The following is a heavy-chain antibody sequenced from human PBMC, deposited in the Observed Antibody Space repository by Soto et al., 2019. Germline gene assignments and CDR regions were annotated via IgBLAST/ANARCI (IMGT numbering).Heavy chain of an antibody. D-gene: IGHD2-2*01. J-gene: IGHJ4*02. V-gene: IGHV3-30*18. CDR2: ISYDGSNK. Sequence: GGSLRLSCAASGFTFSSYGMHWVRQAPGKGLEWVAVISYDGSNKYYADSVKGRFTISRDNSKNTLYLQMNSLRAEDTAVYYCAKDPGDIVVVPAAPTDYWGQGTLVTVSS. CDR1: GFTFSSYG. CDR3: AKDPGDIVVVPAAPTDY.